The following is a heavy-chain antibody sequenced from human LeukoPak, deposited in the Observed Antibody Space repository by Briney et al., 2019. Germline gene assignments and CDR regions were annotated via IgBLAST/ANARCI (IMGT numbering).Heavy chain of an antibody. J-gene: IGHJ3*02. CDR1: GFNFSNYA. CDR3: ARDKSYDYGDYSPDAFDI. V-gene: IGHV3-23*01. Sequence: GGSLRLSCAASGFNFSNYAMSWVRQAPGKGLEWVSVISGSGGSTYYADSVKGRFTISRDNSKNTLYLQMNSLRAEDTAVYYCARDKSYDYGDYSPDAFDIWGQGTMVTVSS. D-gene: IGHD4-17*01. CDR2: ISGSGGST.